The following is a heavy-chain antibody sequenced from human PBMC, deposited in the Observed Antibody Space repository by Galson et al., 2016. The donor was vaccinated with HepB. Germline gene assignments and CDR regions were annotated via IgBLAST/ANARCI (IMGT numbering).Heavy chain of an antibody. J-gene: IGHJ6*02. CDR2: IKEDGSEK. CDR1: GFMFNSYW. V-gene: IGHV3-7*03. Sequence: SLRLSCAASGFMFNSYWMSWVRQAPGKGPEWVANIKEDGSEKNYVASVKGRFTIFRDNAKNSLYLQMNNLRVDDTAVYYCARRSDLLRITMIGRPLPYYGMDVWGQGTTVTVSS. D-gene: IGHD3-22*01. CDR3: ARRSDLLRITMIGRPLPYYGMDV.